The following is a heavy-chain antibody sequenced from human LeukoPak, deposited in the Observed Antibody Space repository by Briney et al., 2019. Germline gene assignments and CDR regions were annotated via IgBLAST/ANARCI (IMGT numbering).Heavy chain of an antibody. CDR3: ARALGGYYGMDV. Sequence: GGSLRLSCAASGFTVSSNHMSWVRQAPGKGLEWVSVIYSGGSTYYADSVKGRFTISRDNSKNTLYLQMNSLRAEDTAVYYCARALGGYYGMDVWGQGTTVAVSS. CDR2: IYSGGST. D-gene: IGHD3-16*01. J-gene: IGHJ6*02. V-gene: IGHV3-53*01. CDR1: GFTVSSNH.